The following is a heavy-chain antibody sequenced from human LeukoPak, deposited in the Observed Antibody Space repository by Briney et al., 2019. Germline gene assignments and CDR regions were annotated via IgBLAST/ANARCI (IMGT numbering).Heavy chain of an antibody. CDR1: GGSISSGGYY. V-gene: IGHV4-31*03. J-gene: IGHJ4*02. Sequence: SETLSLTCTVSGGSISSGGYYWSWIRQHPGKGLEWIGYIYYSGSTYYNPSLKSRVTISVDTSKNQFSLKLSSVTAADTAVYYCARDGGGGTWDGYWGQGTLVTVSS. D-gene: IGHD2-15*01. CDR2: IYYSGST. CDR3: ARDGGGGTWDGY.